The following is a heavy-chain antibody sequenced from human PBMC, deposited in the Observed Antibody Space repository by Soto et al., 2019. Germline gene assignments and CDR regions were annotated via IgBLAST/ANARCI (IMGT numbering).Heavy chain of an antibody. Sequence: PGESLRLSCAASGFTSSTYTINWVRQAPGKGLEWVSSILAGSNYIYYADSVKGRFTSSRDSAKNSLYLHMNSLRSEDTAVYYCAGSGYSPFDYWGQGTRVTVSS. CDR2: ILAGSNYI. D-gene: IGHD3-22*01. CDR3: AGSGYSPFDY. CDR1: GFTSSTYT. J-gene: IGHJ4*02. V-gene: IGHV3-21*06.